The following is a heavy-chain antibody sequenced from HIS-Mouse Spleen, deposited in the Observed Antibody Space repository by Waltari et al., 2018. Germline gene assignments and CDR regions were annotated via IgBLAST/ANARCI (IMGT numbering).Heavy chain of an antibody. CDR3: AKDGRSLNY. CDR2: ISWNSGSI. V-gene: IGHV3-9*01. Sequence: EVQLVESGGGLVQPGRSLRLSWSSSGFPFDDYAMPWVRQAPGKGLEWVSGISWNSGSIGYADSVKGRFTISRDNAKNSLYLQMNSLRAEDTALYYCAKDGRSLNYWGQGTLVTVSS. J-gene: IGHJ4*02. CDR1: GFPFDDYA.